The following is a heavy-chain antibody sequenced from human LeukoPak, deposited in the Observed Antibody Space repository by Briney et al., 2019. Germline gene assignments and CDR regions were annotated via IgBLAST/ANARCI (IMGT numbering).Heavy chain of an antibody. CDR1: GFTFSNYG. Sequence: GGSLRLSCAPSGFTFSNYGMHWVRQAPGKGLEWVANIKQDGSEKYYVDSVKGRSTISRDNAKNSLYLQMNSLRAEDTAVYYCARDSADWAFDIWGQGTMVTVSS. V-gene: IGHV3-7*01. D-gene: IGHD3/OR15-3a*01. CDR2: IKQDGSEK. J-gene: IGHJ3*02. CDR3: ARDSADWAFDI.